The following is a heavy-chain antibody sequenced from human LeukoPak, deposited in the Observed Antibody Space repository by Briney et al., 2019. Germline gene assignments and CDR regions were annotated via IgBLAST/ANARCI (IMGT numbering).Heavy chain of an antibody. Sequence: SVKVSCKASGGTLSSYTISWVRQAPGQGLEWMGRIIPILGIANYAQKFQGRVTITADKSTSTAYMELSSLRSEDTAVYYCARGKYCSSTSCRYIDAFDIWGQGTMVTVSS. CDR2: IIPILGIA. V-gene: IGHV1-69*02. D-gene: IGHD2-2*01. CDR1: GGTLSSYT. J-gene: IGHJ3*02. CDR3: ARGKYCSSTSCRYIDAFDI.